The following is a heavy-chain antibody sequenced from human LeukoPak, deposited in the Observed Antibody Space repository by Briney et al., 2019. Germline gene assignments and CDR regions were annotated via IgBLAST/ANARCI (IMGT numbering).Heavy chain of an antibody. CDR2: IIPIFGIA. Sequence: ASVKVSFKASGGTFSSYAISWVRQAPGQGLEWMGRIIPIFGIANYAQKFQGRVTITADKSTSTAYMELSSLRSEDTAVYYCATRKCGGDCYSDYYGMDVWGQGTTVTVSS. CDR3: ATRKCGGDCYSDYYGMDV. V-gene: IGHV1-69*04. CDR1: GGTFSSYA. D-gene: IGHD2-21*02. J-gene: IGHJ6*02.